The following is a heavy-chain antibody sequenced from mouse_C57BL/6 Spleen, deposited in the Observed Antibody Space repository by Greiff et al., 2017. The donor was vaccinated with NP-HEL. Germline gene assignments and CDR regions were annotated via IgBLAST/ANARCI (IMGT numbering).Heavy chain of an antibody. CDR1: GYSITSGYY. Sequence: EVQLQESGPGLVKPSQSLSLTCSVTGYSITSGYYWNWIRQFPGNKLEWMGYISYDGSNNYNPSLKNRISITRDTSKNQFFLKLNSVTTEDTATYYCAKVGLESRYYYAMDYWGQGTSVTVSS. CDR3: AKVGLESRYYYAMDY. V-gene: IGHV3-6*01. J-gene: IGHJ4*01. D-gene: IGHD3-1*01. CDR2: ISYDGSN.